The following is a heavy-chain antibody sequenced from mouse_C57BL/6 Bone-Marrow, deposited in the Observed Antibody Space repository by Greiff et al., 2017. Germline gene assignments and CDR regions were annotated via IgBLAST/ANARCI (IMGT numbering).Heavy chain of an antibody. CDR1: GFTFSDFY. Sequence: EVKVVESGGGLVQSGRSLRLSCATSGFTFSDFYMEWVRQAPGKGLEWIAASRNKANDYTTEYSASVKGRFIVSRDTSQSILYLQMNALRAEDTAIYYCARDASNYRAMDYWGQGTSVTVSS. J-gene: IGHJ4*01. CDR2: SRNKANDYTT. CDR3: ARDASNYRAMDY. V-gene: IGHV7-1*01. D-gene: IGHD2-5*01.